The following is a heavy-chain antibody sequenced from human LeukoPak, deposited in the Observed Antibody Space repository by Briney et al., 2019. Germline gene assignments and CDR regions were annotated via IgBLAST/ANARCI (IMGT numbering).Heavy chain of an antibody. CDR1: GFTFSDTW. J-gene: IGHJ4*02. D-gene: IGHD6-19*01. CDR2: IRSDGSDT. V-gene: IGHV3-74*01. CDR3: ARAPSGWYFFDY. Sequence: GGSLRLSCAASGFTFSDTWMHWVRQAPGEGLVWVSRIRSDGSDTRYAESVKGRFTISRDNSKNTLYLQMNSLRAEDTAVYYCARAPSGWYFFDYWGQGTLVTVSS.